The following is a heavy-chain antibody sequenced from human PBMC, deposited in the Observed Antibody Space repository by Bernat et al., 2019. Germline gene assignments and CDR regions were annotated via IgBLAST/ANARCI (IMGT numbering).Heavy chain of an antibody. V-gene: IGHV3-23*01. J-gene: IGHJ4*02. Sequence: EVQLLESGGGLVQPGGSLRLSCAASGFTFSSFAMSWVRQAPGKGLEWVSGISGTGDSTYYADSVKGRFTISRDNSKNTVYLQMGSLRSDDTAVYYCARGTSSGRTRHFDYWGQGTLVTVSS. D-gene: IGHD2-2*01. CDR2: ISGTGDST. CDR1: GFTFSSFA. CDR3: ARGTSSGRTRHFDY.